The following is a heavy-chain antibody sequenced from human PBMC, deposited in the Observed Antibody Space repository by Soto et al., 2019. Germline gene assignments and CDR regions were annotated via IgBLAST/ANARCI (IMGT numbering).Heavy chain of an antibody. CDR2: ISRDGTTT. Sequence: PGGSLRLSCEASGFTFSRYAMHWVRQAPGGGLDWVAVISRDGTTTYYGDSVKGRFTVSRDNSKNTVFLSMTSLGPDDTAVFYCARSGNGAVPDSINIWGQGTLVTVSS. V-gene: IGHV3-30-3*01. CDR3: ARSGNGAVPDSINI. D-gene: IGHD2-8*01. CDR1: GFTFSRYA. J-gene: IGHJ4*02.